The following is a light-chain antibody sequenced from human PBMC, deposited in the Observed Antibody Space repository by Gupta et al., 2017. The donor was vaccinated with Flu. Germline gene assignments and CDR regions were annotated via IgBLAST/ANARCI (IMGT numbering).Light chain of an antibody. V-gene: IGKV3-20*01. CDR3: QQYGGVGRT. CDR2: KAS. CDR1: QSVNSHY. J-gene: IGKJ1*01. Sequence: GTLSLSPGERATLFCRASQSVNSHYLAWYQQRPGQPPRLLVYKASNRATGIPARFSGRGSGTDFTLTISRLEAEDFAVYYCQQYGGVGRTFGQGTKLEIK.